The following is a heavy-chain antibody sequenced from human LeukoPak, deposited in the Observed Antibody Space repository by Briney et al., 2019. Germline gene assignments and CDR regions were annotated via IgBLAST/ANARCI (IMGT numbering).Heavy chain of an antibody. V-gene: IGHV3-33*01. CDR1: GFIFSSYG. J-gene: IGHJ4*02. CDR3: ARSYDSSGYYFRTVEY. CDR2: IWYDGSNK. D-gene: IGHD3-22*01. Sequence: GRSLRLSRAASGFIFSSYGMHWVRQAPGKGLEWVAVIWYDGSNKQYADSVKGRFTISRDNSKNTLYLEMNSLRAEDTAVYYCARSYDSSGYYFRTVEYWGQGTLVTVSS.